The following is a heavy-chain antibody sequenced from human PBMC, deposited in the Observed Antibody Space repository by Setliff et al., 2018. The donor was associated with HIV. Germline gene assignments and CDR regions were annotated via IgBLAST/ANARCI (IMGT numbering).Heavy chain of an antibody. CDR2: INAGNGNT. J-gene: IGHJ5*02. D-gene: IGHD4-4*01. CDR3: ASVIPYSAWFDP. V-gene: IGHV1-3*01. CDR1: GYTFTSYA. Sequence: ASVKVSCKASGYTFTSYAMHWVRQAPGQRLEWMGWINAGNGNTKYSQKFQGRVTMTRDTSTRTAYMELSSLRSEDTAIYYCASVIPYSAWFDPWGQGTLVTVSS.